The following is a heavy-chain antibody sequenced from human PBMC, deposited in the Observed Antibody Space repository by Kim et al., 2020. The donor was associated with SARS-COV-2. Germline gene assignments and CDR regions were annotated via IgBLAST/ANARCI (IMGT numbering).Heavy chain of an antibody. D-gene: IGHD1-26*01. CDR3: AGAPSGAFYFDF. CDR2: INGDGSAT. Sequence: GGSLRLSCGASGFTFSNYWMHWVRQAPGKGLLWVARINGDGSATNYAASVKGRFTISRDNAKNTLYLQMNSLGAEDTAVYYCAGAPSGAFYFDFWGQGIL. CDR1: GFTFSNYW. V-gene: IGHV3-74*01. J-gene: IGHJ4*02.